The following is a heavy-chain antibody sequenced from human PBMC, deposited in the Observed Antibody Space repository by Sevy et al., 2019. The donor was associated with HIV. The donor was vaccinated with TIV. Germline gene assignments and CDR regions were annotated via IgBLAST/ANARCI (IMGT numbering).Heavy chain of an antibody. CDR3: ARDVTWRGYYDSSGYYRGYYYYGMDV. J-gene: IGHJ6*04. V-gene: IGHV1-18*01. D-gene: IGHD3-22*01. CDR2: ISAYNGNT. CDR1: GYTFTSYG. Sequence: ASVKVSCKASGYTFTSYGISWVRQAPGQGLEWMGWISAYNGNTNYAQKLQGRVTMTTDTSTIPAFMEPRSLRTDHTAVYYCARDVTWRGYYDSSGYYRGYYYYGMDVWGKGTTVTVPQ.